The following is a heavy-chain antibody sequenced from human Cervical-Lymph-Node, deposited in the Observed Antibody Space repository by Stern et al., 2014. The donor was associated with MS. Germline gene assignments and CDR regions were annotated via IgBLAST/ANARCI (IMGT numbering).Heavy chain of an antibody. D-gene: IGHD3-3*01. CDR3: ARSSITIFRVMTAFDS. CDR1: GGSISSAGFY. J-gene: IGHJ4*02. V-gene: IGHV4-31*03. Sequence: QLQLQESGPRLVKPSQTLSLTCTVSGGSISSAGFYWNWIRQHPGQGPEWIVSIYFTGSTQYSSSLKGRVAVSVDTSKSQFSLKMTSVTAADTAVYYCARSSITIFRVMTAFDSWGQGTLVVVSS. CDR2: IYFTGST.